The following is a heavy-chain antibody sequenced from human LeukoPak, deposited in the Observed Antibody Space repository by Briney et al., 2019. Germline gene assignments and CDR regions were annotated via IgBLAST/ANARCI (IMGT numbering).Heavy chain of an antibody. CDR1: GFTFSSYA. D-gene: IGHD1-1*01. Sequence: GGSLRLSCAASGFTFSSYAMSWVRQAPGKGLEWVSTVSGSGGSTYYAGSVKGRFTISRDSSKNTLYLQMNSLRAEDTAVYYCAKSAESTVYCFDYWGQGTLVTVSS. J-gene: IGHJ4*02. CDR2: VSGSGGST. V-gene: IGHV3-23*01. CDR3: AKSAESTVYCFDY.